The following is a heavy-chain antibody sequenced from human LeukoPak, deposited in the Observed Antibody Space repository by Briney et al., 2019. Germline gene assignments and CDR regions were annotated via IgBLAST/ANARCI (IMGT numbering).Heavy chain of an antibody. CDR1: GYTFTGYY. Sequence: ASVKVFCKASGYTFTGYYMHWVRQAPGQGLEWMGWINPNSGGTNYAQKFQGRVTMTRDTSISTAYMELSRLRSDDTAVYYCSIAAAVYNWFDPWGQGTLVTVSS. J-gene: IGHJ5*02. D-gene: IGHD6-13*01. V-gene: IGHV1-2*02. CDR3: SIAAAVYNWFDP. CDR2: INPNSGGT.